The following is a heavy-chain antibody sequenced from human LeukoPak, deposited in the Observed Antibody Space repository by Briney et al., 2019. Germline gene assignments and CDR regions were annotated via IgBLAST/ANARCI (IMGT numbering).Heavy chain of an antibody. CDR2: INPSGGST. V-gene: IGHV1-46*01. CDR3: VRSDSMAWNAFDF. J-gene: IGHJ3*01. CDR1: GYTFTSYY. Sequence: ASVKVSCKASGYTFTSYYMHWVRQAPGQGLEWTGIINPSGGSTSYAQKFQGRVTMTRDMSTSTVYMELSSLGSDDTAMYYCVRSDSMAWNAFDFWGLGTMVTVS. D-gene: IGHD2/OR15-2a*01.